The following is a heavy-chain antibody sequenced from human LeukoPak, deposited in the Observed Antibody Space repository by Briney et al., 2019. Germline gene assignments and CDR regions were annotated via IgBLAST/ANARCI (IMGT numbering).Heavy chain of an antibody. Sequence: SETLSLTCTVSGGSISSSSYYWGWIRQPPGKGLEWIGSIYYSGSTYYNPSLKSRVTISVDTSKNQFSLKLSSVTAADTAVYYCARDLRGEPQQLVLYAFDIWGQGTMVTVSS. CDR1: GGSISSSSYY. CDR2: IYYSGST. D-gene: IGHD6-13*01. V-gene: IGHV4-39*07. CDR3: ARDLRGEPQQLVLYAFDI. J-gene: IGHJ3*02.